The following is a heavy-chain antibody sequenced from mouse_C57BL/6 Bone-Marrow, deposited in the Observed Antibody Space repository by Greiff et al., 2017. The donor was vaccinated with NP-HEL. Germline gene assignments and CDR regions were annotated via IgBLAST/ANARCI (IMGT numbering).Heavy chain of an antibody. CDR1: GYTFTDYE. V-gene: IGHV1-15*01. D-gene: IGHD1-1*01. CDR3: TGHYYGSSYRGFDY. J-gene: IGHJ3*01. CDR2: IDPETGGT. Sequence: QVQLQQSGAELVRPGASVTLSCKASGYTFTDYEMHWVKQTPVHGLEWIGAIDPETGGTAYNQKFKGKAILTADKSSSTAYMELRSLTSEDSAVYYWTGHYYGSSYRGFDYWGQGTLVTVSA.